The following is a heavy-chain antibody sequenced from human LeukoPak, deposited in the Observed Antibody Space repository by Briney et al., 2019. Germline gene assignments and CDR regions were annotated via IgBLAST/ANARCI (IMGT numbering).Heavy chain of an antibody. V-gene: IGHV4-38-2*02. CDR2: IYHSGST. CDR3: ARDLGTSYYNWNYFPHYYFDS. CDR1: GYSISSDYY. D-gene: IGHD1-7*01. Sequence: KASETLSLTCTVSGYSISSDYYWGWIRQPPGKGLEWIGNIYHSGSTYYNPSLESRVTISVDTSKNHFSLKLTSVTAADTAVYYCARDLGTSYYNWNYFPHYYFDSWGQGTLVTVSS. J-gene: IGHJ4*02.